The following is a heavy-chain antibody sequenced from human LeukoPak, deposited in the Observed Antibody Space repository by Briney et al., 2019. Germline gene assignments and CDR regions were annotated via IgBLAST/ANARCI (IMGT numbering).Heavy chain of an antibody. D-gene: IGHD2/OR15-2a*01. CDR1: GFSFSDYY. J-gene: IGHJ4*02. V-gene: IGHV3-11*04. CDR2: ISHTGTTT. CDR3: VIGAGLAAD. Sequence: GGSLRLSCAASGFSFSDYYMNWIRQAPGKGLEWVSYISHTGTTTNYADSVKGRFTISRDNAKNSLYLQMISLRVEDTAVYHCVIGAGLAADWGQGTLVTVSS.